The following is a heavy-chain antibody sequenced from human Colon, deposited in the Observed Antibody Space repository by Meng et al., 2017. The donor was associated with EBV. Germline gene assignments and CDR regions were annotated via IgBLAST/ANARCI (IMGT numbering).Heavy chain of an antibody. CDR3: ARVAVGISSFDY. D-gene: IGHD1-26*01. Sequence: VQVAHAGPGLVKPSPTPSLPCAISGERVSSNSAAWNWIRQSPSRGLEWLGRTYYRSKWYNDYAVSVKSRITINPDTSKNQFSLQLNSVTPEDTAVYYCARVAVGISSFDYWGQGTLVTVSS. CDR1: GERVSSNSAA. J-gene: IGHJ4*02. V-gene: IGHV6-1*01. CDR2: TYYRSKWYN.